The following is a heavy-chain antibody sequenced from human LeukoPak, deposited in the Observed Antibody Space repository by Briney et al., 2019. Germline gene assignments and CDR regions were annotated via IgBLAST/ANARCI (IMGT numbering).Heavy chain of an antibody. J-gene: IGHJ5*02. Sequence: SETLSLTCTVSGGSISNGDYYWGWIRQPPGKGLEWIGNIYYDGSTYYTPSPKSRVTISVDTSKNQFSLQLTSVTAADTAVYYCAREGLGSGSDPWGQGTLVTVSS. CDR2: IYYDGST. V-gene: IGHV4-39*02. CDR1: GGSISNGDYY. D-gene: IGHD3-10*01. CDR3: AREGLGSGSDP.